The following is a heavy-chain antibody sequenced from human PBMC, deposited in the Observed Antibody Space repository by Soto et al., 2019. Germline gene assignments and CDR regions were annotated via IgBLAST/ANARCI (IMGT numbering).Heavy chain of an antibody. D-gene: IGHD1-26*01. CDR2: ISVYSGNT. V-gene: IGHV1-18*01. J-gene: IGHJ6*02. CDR3: ARLYIVGATMSYGMDV. Sequence: ASVKVSCKASGSTFINFGFSWVRQAPGQGLAWLGWISVYSGNTNYAQKLQGRVTMTTDTSTSTAYMELRSLRSDDTAVYYCARLYIVGATMSYGMDVWGQGTTVTVSS. CDR1: GSTFINFG.